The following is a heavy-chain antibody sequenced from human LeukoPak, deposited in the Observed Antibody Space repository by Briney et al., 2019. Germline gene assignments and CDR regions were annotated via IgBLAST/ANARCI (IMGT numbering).Heavy chain of an antibody. CDR2: ISGSGVST. CDR3: ATGYSDSLRSPLDS. Sequence: GGSLRLSCAASGFTFSSYAMSWVRQAPGKGLEWVSAISGSGVSTYYADSVKGRFTISRDDSKNTLFLQMNSLRAEDTAVYYCATGYSDSLRSPLDSWGQGTLVTVSS. V-gene: IGHV3-23*01. CDR1: GFTFSSYA. J-gene: IGHJ5*01. D-gene: IGHD3-22*01.